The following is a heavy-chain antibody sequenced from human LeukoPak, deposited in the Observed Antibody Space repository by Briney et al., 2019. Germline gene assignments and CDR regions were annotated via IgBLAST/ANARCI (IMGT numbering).Heavy chain of an antibody. CDR3: ARRGDAWEILYSFDV. J-gene: IGHJ3*01. CDR1: GASLAGVMYH. V-gene: IGHV4-39*01. D-gene: IGHD2-15*01. CDR2: IYYDGST. Sequence: PSETLSLTCTVSGASLAGVMYHGGWVRQSPGRGLGWLGTIYYDGSTFYSPSFKSRVTISINASKKQLSLNLASVTAADTAVYYCARRGDAWEILYSFDVWGQGTAVIVSS.